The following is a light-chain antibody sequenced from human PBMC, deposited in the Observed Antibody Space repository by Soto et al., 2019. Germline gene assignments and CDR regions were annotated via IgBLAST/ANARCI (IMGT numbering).Light chain of an antibody. CDR2: GAS. Sequence: IGLELYRAKVCLAAGESTTRSCRASQSVSSYLAWYQQKPGQPPRLLIYGASIRATGIPDRFSGGGSGTHFTLTISILEPADLAVHSCQQYGSSPRTFGGGTKVDIK. J-gene: IGKJ4*01. CDR1: QSVSSY. V-gene: IGKV3-20*01. CDR3: QQYGSSPRT.